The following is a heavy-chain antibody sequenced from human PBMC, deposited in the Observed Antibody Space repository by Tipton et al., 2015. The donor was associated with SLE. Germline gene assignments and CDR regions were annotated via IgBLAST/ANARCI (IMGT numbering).Heavy chain of an antibody. CDR3: ARGRIAVAGNHFDY. CDR2: IYYSGST. Sequence: TLSLTCTVSGGSINDYYWNWIRQPPGKGLEFIGDIYYSGSTNYNPSLRSRVTISVDTSKNQFSLKLSSVTAADTAVYYCARGRIAVAGNHFDYWGQGTLVTVSS. CDR1: GGSINDYY. D-gene: IGHD6-19*01. J-gene: IGHJ4*02. V-gene: IGHV4-59*01.